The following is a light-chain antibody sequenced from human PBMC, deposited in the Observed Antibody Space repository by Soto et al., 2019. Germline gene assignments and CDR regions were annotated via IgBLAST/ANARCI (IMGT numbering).Light chain of an antibody. CDR1: RTDVDGYDY. J-gene: IGLJ1*01. Sequence: QSVLTQPASVSGSPGQSSAISCTGVRTDVDGYDYVSWYQQHPGQAPQLMIYDVSNRPSGVPDRFSGSKSGNTASLTISGLQAEDEADYYCTSYTSSPPFYVFGTGTKVTVL. CDR3: TSYTSSPPFYV. V-gene: IGLV2-14*03. CDR2: DVS.